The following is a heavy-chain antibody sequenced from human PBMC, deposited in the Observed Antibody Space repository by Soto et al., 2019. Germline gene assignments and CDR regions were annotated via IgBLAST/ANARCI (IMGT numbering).Heavy chain of an antibody. V-gene: IGHV3-7*05. Sequence: GGSLRLSCAASGFTFSSYWMSWVRQAPGKGLEWVANIKQDGSEKYYVDSVKGRFTISRDNAKNSLYLQMNSLRAEDKAVYYCARDGEAYGSGSYGDYWGQGTLVTVSS. CDR3: ARDGEAYGSGSYGDY. CDR2: IKQDGSEK. CDR1: GFTFSSYW. J-gene: IGHJ4*02. D-gene: IGHD3-10*01.